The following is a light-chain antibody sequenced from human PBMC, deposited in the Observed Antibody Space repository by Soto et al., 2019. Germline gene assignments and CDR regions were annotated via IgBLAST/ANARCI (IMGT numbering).Light chain of an antibody. V-gene: IGKV1-17*01. CDR1: QGIRNY. Sequence: IPMTQSPSSLSASVGDTVTVTCRASQGIRNYLNWFQQKPGKAPKRLISVASTLQSGVPSRFRGSGSGTEFTLTISSLQPEDSATYYCLQHNTYPYTFGQGTKLEIK. CDR2: VAS. CDR3: LQHNTYPYT. J-gene: IGKJ2*01.